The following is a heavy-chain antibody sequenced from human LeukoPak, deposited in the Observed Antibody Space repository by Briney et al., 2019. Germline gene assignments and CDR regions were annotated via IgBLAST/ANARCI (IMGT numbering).Heavy chain of an antibody. D-gene: IGHD1-14*01. J-gene: IGHJ4*02. CDR3: ARGGPLGDTNRFDF. CDR1: GFTFSSYG. CDR2: LAYDGTNK. V-gene: IGHV3-33*08. Sequence: HPGRSLRLSCAASGFTFSSYGMHWVRQPPGKGLEWVTLLAYDGTNKQYADSVKGRFTISRDNSQNTVDLQMDSLRAEDTAVYYCARGGPLGDTNRFDFWGQGILVTVSS.